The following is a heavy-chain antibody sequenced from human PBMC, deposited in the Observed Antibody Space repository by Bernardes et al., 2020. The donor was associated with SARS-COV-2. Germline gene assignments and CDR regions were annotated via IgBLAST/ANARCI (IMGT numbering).Heavy chain of an antibody. CDR3: ATCSPWGYWFDP. J-gene: IGHJ5*02. V-gene: IGHV1-24*01. Sequence: VSRLVSGYTLADLSIPGVRQARRKGLEWMGGFDPEDGETIYSQKFQGRVTMTEDTSTDTAYMELSSLRSEDTAVYYCATCSPWGYWFDPWGQGTLVTVSS. CDR1: GYTLADLS. CDR2: FDPEDGET. D-gene: IGHD7-27*01.